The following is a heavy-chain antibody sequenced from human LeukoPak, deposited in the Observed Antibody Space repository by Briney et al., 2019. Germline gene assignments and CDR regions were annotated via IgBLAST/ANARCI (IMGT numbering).Heavy chain of an antibody. CDR1: GYTFTGYY. J-gene: IGHJ4*02. CDR2: INPNSGDT. Sequence: ASVKVSCKASGYTFTGYYTHWVRQAPGQGVEWMGWINPNSGDTIYAQKFQGRVTMARDTSITTAYMELSMLTSDDTAMYYCAREEGFCRTTSCSAPFDYWGQGTLVTVSS. CDR3: AREEGFCRTTSCSAPFDY. V-gene: IGHV1-2*02. D-gene: IGHD2-2*01.